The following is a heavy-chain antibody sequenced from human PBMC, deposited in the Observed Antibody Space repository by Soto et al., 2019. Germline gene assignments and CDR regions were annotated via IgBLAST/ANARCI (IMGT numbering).Heavy chain of an antibody. J-gene: IGHJ4*02. CDR1: GFTFSNAW. V-gene: IGHV3-15*07. CDR3: TTSGVRGVINY. Sequence: EVQLVESGGGLVKPGGSLRLSCAASGFTFSNAWMNWVRQAPGKGLEWVGRIKSKTDGGTTDYAAPVKGRFTISTDNSKNTLYLQRNSLKTEDTAVYYCTTSGVRGVINYWGQGTLVTVSS. D-gene: IGHD3-10*01. CDR2: IKSKTDGGTT.